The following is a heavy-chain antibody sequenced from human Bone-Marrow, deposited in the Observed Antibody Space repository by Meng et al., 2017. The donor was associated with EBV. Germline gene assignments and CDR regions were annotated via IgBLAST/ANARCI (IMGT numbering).Heavy chain of an antibody. CDR3: AKGGGYYYDSSGFHYDY. CDR2: IYHSGST. V-gene: IGHV4-4*02. CDR1: GVSISSNNW. Sequence: GRREGSGPGLVQPAGPLSLTCAVPGVSISSNNWWSWFRQPPGKGLECIGEIYHSGSTNYNPSLKSRVTISVDKSKNQFSLKLSSVTAADTAVYYCAKGGGYYYDSSGFHYDYWGQGTLVTVSS. J-gene: IGHJ4*02. D-gene: IGHD3-22*01.